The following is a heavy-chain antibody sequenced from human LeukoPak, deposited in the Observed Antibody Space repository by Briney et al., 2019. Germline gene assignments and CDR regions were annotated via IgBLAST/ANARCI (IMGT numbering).Heavy chain of an antibody. CDR3: ARDFDRGSGSTAILGWYFDL. Sequence: GGSLRLSCAASGFTVSSKYMSWVRQAPGKGLEWVSVIYSDGRTYYADAVKGRFTISRDNSKNTLYLHMNSLRAEDTAVYYCARDFDRGSGSTAILGWYFDLWGRGTLVTVSS. CDR1: GFTVSSKY. CDR2: IYSDGRT. D-gene: IGHD5-18*01. J-gene: IGHJ2*01. V-gene: IGHV3-53*01.